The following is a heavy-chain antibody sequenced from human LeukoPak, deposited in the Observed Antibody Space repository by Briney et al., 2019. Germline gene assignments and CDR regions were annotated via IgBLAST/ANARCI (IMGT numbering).Heavy chain of an antibody. Sequence: PGGSLRLSCAASGFTFSSYSMNWVRQAPGKGLKWVAYISSSSNTIDSADSVKGRFTISRDNAKNSLYLQVNSLRAEDTAVYYCARARGYSYGYSGYWGQGTLVTVSS. J-gene: IGHJ4*02. D-gene: IGHD5-18*01. CDR3: ARARGYSYGYSGY. V-gene: IGHV3-48*01. CDR1: GFTFSSYS. CDR2: ISSSSNTI.